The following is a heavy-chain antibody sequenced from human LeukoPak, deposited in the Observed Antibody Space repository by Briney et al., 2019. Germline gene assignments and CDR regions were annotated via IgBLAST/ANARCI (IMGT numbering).Heavy chain of an antibody. Sequence: PGGSLRLSCAASVFTLTSYYMYWVRQAPGKGPVWVSGTNTVGSTTSYADSVVKGRFTISRDNAKNTLYLQMNSLRAEDTAVYNCVASNWNYPDDWGQGTLVTVSS. CDR1: VFTLTSYY. CDR3: VASNWNYPDD. V-gene: IGHV3-74*01. D-gene: IGHD1-7*01. CDR2: TNTVGSTT. J-gene: IGHJ4*02.